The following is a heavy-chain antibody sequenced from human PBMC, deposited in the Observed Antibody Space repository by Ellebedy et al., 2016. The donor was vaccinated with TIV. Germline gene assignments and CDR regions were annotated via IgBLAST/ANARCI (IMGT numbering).Heavy chain of an antibody. CDR1: GGSLSTYY. V-gene: IGHV4-59*01. CDR3: ASVSLSTSAAIDY. CDR2: IYHTGST. D-gene: IGHD1-1*01. J-gene: IGHJ4*02. Sequence: MPSEILSLTCAVSGGSLSTYYWSWFRKYPGKGLEWIGYIYHTGSTNYNPSLGSRVTISMDTSKRQLSLELRSVTAADSALYYCASVSLSTSAAIDYWGRGTQVTVSS.